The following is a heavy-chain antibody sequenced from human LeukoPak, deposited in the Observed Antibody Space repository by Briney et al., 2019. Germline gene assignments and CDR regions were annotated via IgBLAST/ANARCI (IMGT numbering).Heavy chain of an antibody. CDR1: GFAVSSNY. CDR2: IYSGGST. J-gene: IGHJ4*02. CDR3: ARDLFSSGWYEPFDY. Sequence: PGGSLRLSCAASGFAVSSNYMSWVRQAPGKGLEWVSVIYSGGSTYYADSVKGRFTISRDNSKNTLYLQMNSLRAEDTAVYYCARDLFSSGWYEPFDYWGQGTLVTVSS. D-gene: IGHD6-19*01. V-gene: IGHV3-66*01.